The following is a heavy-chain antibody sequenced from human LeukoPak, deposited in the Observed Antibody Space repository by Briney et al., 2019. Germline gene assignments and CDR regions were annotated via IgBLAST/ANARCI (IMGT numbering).Heavy chain of an antibody. V-gene: IGHV3-49*04. CDR1: GFTFGDYA. CDR3: TTDRLHYDFWSGYSAEYFQH. J-gene: IGHJ1*01. D-gene: IGHD3-3*01. CDR2: IRSKAYGGTT. Sequence: TGGSLRLSSTASGFTFGDYAMSWVRQAPGKGLEWVGFIRSKAYGGTTEYAASGKGRFTISRDHSTNTRYRQMTSLQTEDTAVYYCTTDRLHYDFWSGYSAEYFQHWGQGTLVTVSS.